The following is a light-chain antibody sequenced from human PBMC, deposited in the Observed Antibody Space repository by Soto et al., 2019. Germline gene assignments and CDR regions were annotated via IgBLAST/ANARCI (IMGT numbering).Light chain of an antibody. Sequence: EIVMTQSPATLSVSPGERATLSCRAGHTVSSSLAWYQQKPGQAPRLLIYGASTGATDIPARFSGSGSGTDFSLTISSLQSEDFAVYYCLQYHNWPLTFGGGTKVDIK. V-gene: IGKV3-15*01. J-gene: IGKJ4*01. CDR3: LQYHNWPLT. CDR1: HTVSSS. CDR2: GAS.